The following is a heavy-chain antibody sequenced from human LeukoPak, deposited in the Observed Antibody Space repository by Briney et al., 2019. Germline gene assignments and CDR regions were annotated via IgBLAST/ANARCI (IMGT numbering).Heavy chain of an antibody. CDR2: INPNSGGT. D-gene: IGHD3-22*01. CDR3: ARASDYYDSSGYYGPGAFDI. Sequence: ASVKVSCKASGYTFTGYYMHWVRQAPGQGLEWMGWINPNSGGTNYAQKFQGRVTMTRDTSISTAYMELSRLRSDDTAVYYCARASDYYDSSGYYGPGAFDIWGQGTMVTVSS. J-gene: IGHJ3*02. V-gene: IGHV1-2*02. CDR1: GYTFTGYY.